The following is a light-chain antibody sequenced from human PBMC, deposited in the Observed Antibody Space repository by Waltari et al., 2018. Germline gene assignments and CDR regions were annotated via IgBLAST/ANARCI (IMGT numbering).Light chain of an antibody. CDR1: HSISTW. CDR3: QQFNTYPIP. V-gene: IGKV1-5*03. CDR2: EAS. J-gene: IGKJ3*01. Sequence: DIQMTQSPSTLSASVGDRVTITCRASHSISTWLAWYQQKPGKAPKLLIYEASSLENAVPSRFSGNGSGTEFTLTISSLQPDDFATYYCQQFNTYPIPFVRGTKVDIK.